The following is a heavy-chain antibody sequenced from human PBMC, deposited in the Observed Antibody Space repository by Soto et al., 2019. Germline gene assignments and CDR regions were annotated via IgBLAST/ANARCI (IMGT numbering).Heavy chain of an antibody. J-gene: IGHJ4*02. D-gene: IGHD1-26*01. CDR2: IFPGDSYT. Sequence: GESLKISCKGSGYIFATHWIGWVRQMPGKGLEWMAIIFPGDSYTTYSPSFEGQVTVSADQSISTVYLQWSSLKASDTAMYYCATLAGSGSYRDLYFGNWGLGTPVTVSS. CDR3: ATLAGSGSYRDLYFGN. V-gene: IGHV5-51*01. CDR1: GYIFATHW.